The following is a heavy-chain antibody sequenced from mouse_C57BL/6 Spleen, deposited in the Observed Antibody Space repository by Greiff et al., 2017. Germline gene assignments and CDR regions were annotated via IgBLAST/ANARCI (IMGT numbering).Heavy chain of an antibody. V-gene: IGHV1-74*01. D-gene: IGHD2-12*01. Sequence: QVQLQQPGAELVKPGASVKVSCKASGYTFTSYWMHWVKQRPGQGLEWIGRINPYDSDTNYNQKFKGKATLTGDKSSSTAYMQLSSLTSEDSAVYYCARVTGAMGYWGQGTPVTVSS. J-gene: IGHJ4*01. CDR1: GYTFTSYW. CDR3: ARVTGAMGY. CDR2: INPYDSDT.